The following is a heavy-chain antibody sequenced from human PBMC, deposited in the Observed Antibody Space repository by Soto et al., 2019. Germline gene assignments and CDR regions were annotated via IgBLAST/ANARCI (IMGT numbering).Heavy chain of an antibody. CDR1: GGSVSSGSYY. CDR3: ARGIEGWYQGRYYYGMDV. Sequence: QVQLQESGPGLVKPSETLSLTCTVSGGSVSSGSYYWSWIRQPPGKGLEWIGYIYYSGSTNYNPSRKSRVTISVDTSKNQFSLKLSSVTAADTAVYYCARGIEGWYQGRYYYGMDVW. V-gene: IGHV4-61*01. CDR2: IYYSGST. D-gene: IGHD6-19*01. J-gene: IGHJ6*01.